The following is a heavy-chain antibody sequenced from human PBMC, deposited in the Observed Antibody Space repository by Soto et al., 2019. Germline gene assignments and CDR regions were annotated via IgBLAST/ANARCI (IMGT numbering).Heavy chain of an antibody. Sequence: SVKASCKASGYTLTYRYLHWVRQATGQALEWMGWITPFNGNTNYAQKFQDRVTITRDRSMSTAYMELSSLRSEDTAMYYCASHITMVRGPEDYYYMDVWGKGTTVTVSS. CDR2: ITPFNGNT. J-gene: IGHJ6*03. CDR1: GYTLTYRY. D-gene: IGHD3-10*01. CDR3: ASHITMVRGPEDYYYMDV. V-gene: IGHV1-45*02.